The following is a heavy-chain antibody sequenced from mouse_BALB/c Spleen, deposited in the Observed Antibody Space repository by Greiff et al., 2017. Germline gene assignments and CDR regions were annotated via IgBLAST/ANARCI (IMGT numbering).Heavy chain of an antibody. V-gene: IGHV1-39*01. J-gene: IGHJ2*01. CDR2: IDPYYGGT. Sequence: LQESGPELEKPGASVKISCKASGYSFTGYNMNWVKQSNGKSLEWIGNIDPYYGGTSYNQKFKGMATLTVDKSSSTAYMQLKSLTSEDSAVYYGGRGDYDDGGALFDYWGQGTTLTVAS. CDR1: GYSFTGYN. CDR3: GRGDYDDGGALFDY. D-gene: IGHD2-4*01.